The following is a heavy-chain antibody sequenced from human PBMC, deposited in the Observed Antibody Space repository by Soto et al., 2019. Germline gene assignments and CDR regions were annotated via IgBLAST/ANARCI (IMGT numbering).Heavy chain of an antibody. CDR2: IYYSGRT. J-gene: IGHJ4*02. CDR3: ARLPSPYDSSGYYQVYYFDY. D-gene: IGHD3-22*01. CDR1: GDSISSYY. Sequence: SETLSLTCTISGDSISSYYWSWIRQPPGKGLEWIGFIYYSGRTNYNPSLKSRVTISVDRSKNQFSLKVSSVAAADTAVYYCARLPSPYDSSGYYQVYYFDYWGQGTLVTVSS. V-gene: IGHV4-59*08.